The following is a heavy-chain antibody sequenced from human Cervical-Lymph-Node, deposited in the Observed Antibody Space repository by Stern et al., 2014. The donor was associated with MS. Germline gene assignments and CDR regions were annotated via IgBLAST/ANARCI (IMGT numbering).Heavy chain of an antibody. CDR1: GFTFNTHA. Sequence: EEQLVESGGGLVKPGGSLRLSCAASGFTFNTHAMNWVRQAPGKGLEWVSSISTRSTTLYDADSVRGRFTISRDNAQSSLYLQMNSLTIEDTAVYYCARINSKILYGMDVWGPGTTVTVSS. CDR2: ISTRSTTL. V-gene: IGHV3-21*06. CDR3: ARINSKILYGMDV. J-gene: IGHJ6*02.